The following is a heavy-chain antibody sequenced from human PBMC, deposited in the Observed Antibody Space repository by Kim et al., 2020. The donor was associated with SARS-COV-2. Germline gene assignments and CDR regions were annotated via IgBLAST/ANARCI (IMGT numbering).Heavy chain of an antibody. J-gene: IGHJ4*02. D-gene: IGHD1-1*01. Sequence: GGSLRLSCAASGFTFSGSAMHWVRQASGKGLEWVGRIRSKANSYATAYAASVKGRFTISRDDSKNTAYLQMNSLKTEDTAVYYCTRLGANPNEWGYWGQGTLVTVSS. CDR2: IRSKANSYAT. CDR1: GFTFSGSA. CDR3: TRLGANPNEWGY. V-gene: IGHV3-73*01.